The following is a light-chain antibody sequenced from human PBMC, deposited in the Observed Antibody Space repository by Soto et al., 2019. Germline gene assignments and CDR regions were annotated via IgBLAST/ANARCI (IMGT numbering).Light chain of an antibody. Sequence: EIVLTQSPGTLSLSLGERATRSCRASQSISKGYIAWYQQKPGQAPRLLIFGASSRATGIPDRLSGGGSGTYFTLTTSRLETEEFEVYYCHHYGSSVMYTFGQGTKLEIK. CDR2: GAS. CDR3: HHYGSSVMYT. V-gene: IGKV3-20*01. CDR1: QSISKGY. J-gene: IGKJ2*01.